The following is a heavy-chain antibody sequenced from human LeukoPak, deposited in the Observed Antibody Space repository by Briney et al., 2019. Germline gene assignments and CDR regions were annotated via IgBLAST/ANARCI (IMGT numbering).Heavy chain of an antibody. V-gene: IGHV1-2*02. D-gene: IGHD6-13*01. CDR1: GYTFTGYY. CDR3: ARERPVSSSWYVGGQFDY. J-gene: IGHJ4*02. CDR2: INPNGGGT. Sequence: GASVKVSCKASGYTFTGYYMHWVRQAPGQGLEWMGWINPNGGGTNYAQKLQGRVSMTTDTSTSTAYMDLRSLRSDDTAVYYCARERPVSSSWYVGGQFDYWGQGTLVTVSS.